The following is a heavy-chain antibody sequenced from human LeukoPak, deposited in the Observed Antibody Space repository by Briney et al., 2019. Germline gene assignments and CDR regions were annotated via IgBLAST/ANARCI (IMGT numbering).Heavy chain of an antibody. CDR3: ARDRRYFDWPYFDY. D-gene: IGHD3-9*01. CDR1: GYTFTGYY. Sequence: ASVKVSCKASGYTFTGYYMHWVRQAPGQGLEWMGWINPNSGGTNYAQKLQGRVTMTTDTSTSTAYMELRSLRSDDTAVYYCARDRRYFDWPYFDYWGQGTLVTVSS. V-gene: IGHV1-2*02. J-gene: IGHJ4*02. CDR2: INPNSGGT.